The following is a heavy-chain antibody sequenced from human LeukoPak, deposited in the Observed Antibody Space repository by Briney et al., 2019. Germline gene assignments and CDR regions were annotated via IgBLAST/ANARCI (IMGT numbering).Heavy chain of an antibody. J-gene: IGHJ4*02. CDR2: FNREDDEA. Sequence: GASLKVSCNISGYTLTDFSMHWVRQAPGKGLEWMGGFNREDDEAIYAPHFQGRVTVTEDTPTDTAYMELSSLRSEDTAVYYCATLDSYYDNSGRPLVPDWGQGTLVTVSS. CDR3: ATLDSYYDNSGRPLVPD. CDR1: GYTLTDFS. V-gene: IGHV1-24*01. D-gene: IGHD3-22*01.